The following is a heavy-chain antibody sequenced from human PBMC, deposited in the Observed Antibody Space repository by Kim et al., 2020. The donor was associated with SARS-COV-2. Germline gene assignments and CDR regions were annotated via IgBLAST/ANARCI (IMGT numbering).Heavy chain of an antibody. D-gene: IGHD1-26*01. CDR3: ATAGESYAPWDY. Sequence: IYAQKFQGRVPMTEDTSTDTAYMELSSLRSEDTAVYYCATAGESYAPWDYWGQGTLVTVSS. J-gene: IGHJ4*02. V-gene: IGHV1-24*01.